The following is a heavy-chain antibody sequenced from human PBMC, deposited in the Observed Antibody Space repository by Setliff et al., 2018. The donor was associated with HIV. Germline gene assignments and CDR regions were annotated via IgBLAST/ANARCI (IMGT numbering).Heavy chain of an antibody. CDR1: GGSINSYY. CDR2: IYASGST. V-gene: IGHV4-4*08. Sequence: KPSETLSLTCTVSGGSINSYYWSWIRQPPGKGLEWIGYIYASGSTNYNPSLKSRVTISVDTSKNQFSLNLSSVTAADTAVYYCVRAHYYGSGVMDVWGRGTTVTVSS. J-gene: IGHJ6*04. CDR3: VRAHYYGSGVMDV. D-gene: IGHD3-10*01.